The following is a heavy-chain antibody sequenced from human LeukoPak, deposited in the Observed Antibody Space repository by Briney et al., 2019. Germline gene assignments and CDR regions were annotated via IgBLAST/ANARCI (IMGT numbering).Heavy chain of an antibody. D-gene: IGHD6-13*01. CDR3: ARDGTLTGYSSNWYGMGAFDI. Sequence: SETLSLTCAVSGGSISSSNWWSWIRQPPGKGLEWIGYIYYSGSTNYNPSLKSRVTISVDTSKNQFSLKLSSVTAADTAVYYCARDGTLTGYSSNWYGMGAFDIWGQGTMVTVSS. V-gene: IGHV4-61*01. CDR1: GGSISSSNW. J-gene: IGHJ3*02. CDR2: IYYSGST.